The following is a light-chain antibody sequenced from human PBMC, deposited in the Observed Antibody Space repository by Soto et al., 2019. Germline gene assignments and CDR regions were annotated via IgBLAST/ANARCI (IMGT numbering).Light chain of an antibody. Sequence: EIVLTQSPGTLSLSPGERATLSCRASQRVSSSYLAWYQQKPGQAPRLLIYGASSRATGIPDRFSGSGSGTYFTPTISRLQPEDFAVYYCQQYGSSHTFGQGTKLEIK. CDR3: QQYGSSHT. CDR1: QRVSSSY. CDR2: GAS. V-gene: IGKV3-20*01. J-gene: IGKJ2*01.